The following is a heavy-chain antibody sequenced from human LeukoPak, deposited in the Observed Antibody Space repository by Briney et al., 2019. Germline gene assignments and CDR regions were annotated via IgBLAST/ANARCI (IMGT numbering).Heavy chain of an antibody. CDR1: GGSISSSNW. CDR2: IYHSGST. J-gene: IGHJ4*02. D-gene: IGHD3-22*01. V-gene: IGHV4-4*02. CDR3: ARDNYYDSSGYSDY. Sequence: SETLSLTCAVSGGSISSSNWWSWVRQPPGKGLEWIGEIYHSGSTNYNPSLKSRVTISVDKSKNQFSLKLSSVTAADTAVYYCARDNYYDSSGYSDYWGQGTLVTVSS.